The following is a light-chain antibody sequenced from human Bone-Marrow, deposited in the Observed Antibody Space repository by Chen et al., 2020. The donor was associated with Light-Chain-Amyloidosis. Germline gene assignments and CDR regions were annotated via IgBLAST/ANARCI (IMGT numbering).Light chain of an antibody. CDR2: EVS. Sequence: QSALTQPASVSGSPGQSITISCTGTSSDVGGYNYVSWYQHSPGKAPKLIIYEVSKRPSVVSNRFSGSTSGNTASLTISGLQAEDETDYYCTSYTSSNTILFGGGTKLTVL. V-gene: IGLV2-14*01. CDR3: TSYTSSNTIL. CDR1: SSDVGGYNY. J-gene: IGLJ2*01.